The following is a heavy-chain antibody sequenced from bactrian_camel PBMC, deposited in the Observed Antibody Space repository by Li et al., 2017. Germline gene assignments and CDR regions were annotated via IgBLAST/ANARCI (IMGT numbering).Heavy chain of an antibody. CDR3: AAAHYWVYCSGSRTSDSGY. CDR1: GYTYSSYYC. Sequence: HVQLVESGGGSVQSGGSLRLSCAASGYTYSSYYCMGWFRQAPGKEREGVAAIDSDGSTSYAESVKGRFMISQDNAKNTLYLQMNSLKPEDTAMYYCAAAHYWVYCSGSRTSDSGYWGQGTQVTV. J-gene: IGHJ6*01. CDR2: IDSDGST. V-gene: IGHV3S26*01. D-gene: IGHD3*01.